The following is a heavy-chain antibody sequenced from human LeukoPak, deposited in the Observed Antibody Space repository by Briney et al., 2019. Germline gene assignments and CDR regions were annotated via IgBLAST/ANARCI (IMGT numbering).Heavy chain of an antibody. Sequence: PGGSPRLSCSASGFTFSSYAMHWVRQAPGKGLEYVSAISSNGGSTYYADSVKGKFTISRDNSKNTLYLQMSSLRAEDMAVYYCVKGDIAAAGTHGFDYWGQGTLVTVSS. V-gene: IGHV3-64D*06. J-gene: IGHJ4*02. CDR1: GFTFSSYA. CDR3: VKGDIAAAGTHGFDY. CDR2: ISSNGGST. D-gene: IGHD6-13*01.